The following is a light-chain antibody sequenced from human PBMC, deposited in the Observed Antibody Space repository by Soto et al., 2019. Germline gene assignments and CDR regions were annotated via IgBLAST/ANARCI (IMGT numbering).Light chain of an antibody. Sequence: DIQMTQSPSSLSASVGDTVTITCRASQSISTYLNWFQQKPGKAPKLLLYIASNLQRGVPSRFSDSGSGTDFTLTISGLQPDDFATYYCQQSYATPYTFGQGNKLEI. J-gene: IGKJ2*01. V-gene: IGKV1-39*01. CDR3: QQSYATPYT. CDR2: IAS. CDR1: QSISTY.